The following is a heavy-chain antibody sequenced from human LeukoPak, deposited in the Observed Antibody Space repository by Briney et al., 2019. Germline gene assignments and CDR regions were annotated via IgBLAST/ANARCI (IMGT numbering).Heavy chain of an antibody. J-gene: IGHJ4*02. Sequence: GGSLRLSCTASGFTFGDYAMSWFRQAPGTGLEWVSFIRSKPYGGTTEYAASVKGRFTISRDDSKSIAYLQMNSLRAEDTAVYYCAKDFPLVVTAQIDYWGQGTLVTVSS. CDR2: IRSKPYGGTT. D-gene: IGHD2-21*02. V-gene: IGHV3-49*03. CDR1: GFTFGDYA. CDR3: AKDFPLVVTAQIDY.